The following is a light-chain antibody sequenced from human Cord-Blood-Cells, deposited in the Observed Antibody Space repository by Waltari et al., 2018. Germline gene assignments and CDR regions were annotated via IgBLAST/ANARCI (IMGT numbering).Light chain of an antibody. CDR3: QSYDSSTHVV. J-gene: IGLJ2*01. CDR2: EDN. CDR1: SGSIARNH. Sequence: NFMLTQPHSVSESPGKTVTISCTRSSGSIARNHVQWYQQRPGSSPTTVIYEDNQRPSGVPDRFSGSIDSSSNSASLTISGLKTEDEADYYCQSYDSSTHVVFGGGTKLTVL. V-gene: IGLV6-57*01.